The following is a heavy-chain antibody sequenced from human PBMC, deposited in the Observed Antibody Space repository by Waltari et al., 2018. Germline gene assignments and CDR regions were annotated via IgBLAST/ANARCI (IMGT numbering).Heavy chain of an antibody. V-gene: IGHV1-69*05. CDR2: IIPIFGTA. CDR3: ARTGYSYGFDY. Sequence: IIPIFGTANYAQKFQGRVTITTDESTSTAYMGLSSLRSEDTAVYYCARTGYSYGFDYWGQGTLVTVSS. J-gene: IGHJ4*02. D-gene: IGHD5-18*01.